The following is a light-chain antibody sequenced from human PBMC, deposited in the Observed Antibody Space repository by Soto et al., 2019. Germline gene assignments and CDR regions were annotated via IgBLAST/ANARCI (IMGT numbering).Light chain of an antibody. Sequence: MTQSPGTLSLSPGERATLSCRASQSVRSNLAWYQQKPGQSPRLLIYGASTRATGIPARFSGSGSGTQFTLTISSLQSEDFAVYYCQQYNNWPPAWTFGQGTKVDIK. CDR3: QQYNNWPPAWT. J-gene: IGKJ1*01. V-gene: IGKV3-15*01. CDR2: GAS. CDR1: QSVRSN.